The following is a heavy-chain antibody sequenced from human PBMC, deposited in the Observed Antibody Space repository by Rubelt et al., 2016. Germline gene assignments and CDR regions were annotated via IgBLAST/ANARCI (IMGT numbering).Heavy chain of an antibody. D-gene: IGHD3-10*01. V-gene: IGHV3-15*01. J-gene: IGHJ1*01. Sequence: GSLRLSCAASGITLSDAWMDWIRQVPGRGLEWVGRIKTKAEGGATNYAAPVKDRFIISRDDSTNTLYLQMNSLKIEETAVYYCVTDKIPAFDYGSGTYWGYFQHWGQGTLVTVSS. CDR2: IKTKAEGGAT. CDR3: VTDKIPAFDYGSGTYWGYFQH. CDR1: GITLSDAW.